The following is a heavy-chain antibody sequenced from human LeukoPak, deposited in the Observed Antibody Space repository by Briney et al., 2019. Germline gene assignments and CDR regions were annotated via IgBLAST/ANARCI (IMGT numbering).Heavy chain of an antibody. D-gene: IGHD3-3*01. CDR2: IIPILGIA. V-gene: IGHV1-69*04. Sequence: SVKVSCKASGGTFSSYTISWVRQAPGQGLEWMGRIIPILGIANYAQKFQGRVTFTADKSTSTAYMELSSLRSEDTAVYYCARDDFWSGYPNYYYYGMDVWGQGTTVTVSS. CDR3: ARDDFWSGYPNYYYYGMDV. J-gene: IGHJ6*02. CDR1: GGTFSSYT.